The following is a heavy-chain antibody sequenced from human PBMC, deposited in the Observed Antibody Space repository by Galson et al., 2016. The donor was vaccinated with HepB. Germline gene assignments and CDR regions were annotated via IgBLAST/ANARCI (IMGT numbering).Heavy chain of an antibody. V-gene: IGHV1-69*13. D-gene: IGHD3-3*01. Sequence: SVKVSCKGSGGTFRKDAITWVRQAPGQGLEWMGGIIPGFGTPNYAQKFQGRVTITADESTSTAYMEVRSLRSEDTAVYYCARERGYLRISIFGVATEGFGMDVWGQGTTVTVSS. CDR1: GGTFRKDA. CDR2: IIPGFGTP. CDR3: ARERGYLRISIFGVATEGFGMDV. J-gene: IGHJ6*02.